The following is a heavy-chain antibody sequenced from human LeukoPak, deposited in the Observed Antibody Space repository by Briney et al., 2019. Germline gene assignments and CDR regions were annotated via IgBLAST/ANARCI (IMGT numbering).Heavy chain of an antibody. J-gene: IGHJ4*02. CDR3: AGHHPRNTVDF. Sequence: KPSETLSLTCTVSGGSISSYYWSWIRQPPGKGLEWIAYISDIGSINYNPSLKSRVTISLDTSKNPFSLKLSSVTAADTAVYYCAGHHPRNTVDFWGQGTLVTVSS. D-gene: IGHD2/OR15-2a*01. CDR1: GGSISSYY. CDR2: ISDIGSI. V-gene: IGHV4-59*08.